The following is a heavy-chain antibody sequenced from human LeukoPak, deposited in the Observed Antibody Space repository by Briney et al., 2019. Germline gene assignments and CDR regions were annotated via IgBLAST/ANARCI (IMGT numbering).Heavy chain of an antibody. CDR2: IKQDGGEK. J-gene: IGHJ4*02. CDR1: GITFSRYW. V-gene: IGHV3-7*03. CDR3: ARDGRPLDY. Sequence: PGGSLRLSCVDSGITFSRYWMSWVRQAPGKGLEWVANIKQDGGEKYYVDSVKGRFTISRDNAKNSLYLQMNSLRVEDTVVYYCARDGRPLDYWGQGTLVTVSS.